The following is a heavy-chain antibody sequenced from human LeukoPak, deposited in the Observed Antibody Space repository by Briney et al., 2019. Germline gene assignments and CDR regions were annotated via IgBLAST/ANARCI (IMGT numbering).Heavy chain of an antibody. V-gene: IGHV4-39*07. D-gene: IGHD6-19*01. CDR3: ARASWAVAGTAYRFDI. Sequence: PSEPLSLTCTVSGGSISSSTYYWGWIRQPPGKGLEWIGFKYYSGSTNYNPSLKRRVPISVDTSKNQFSLKLSSVTAADTAVYYCARASWAVAGTAYRFDIWGQGTMVTVSS. CDR2: KYYSGST. CDR1: GGSISSSTYY. J-gene: IGHJ3*02.